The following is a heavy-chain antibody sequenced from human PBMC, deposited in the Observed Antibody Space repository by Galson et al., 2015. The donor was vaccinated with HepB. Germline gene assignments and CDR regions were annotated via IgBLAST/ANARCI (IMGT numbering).Heavy chain of an antibody. V-gene: IGHV3-23*01. CDR2: ISGTADTP. Sequence: SLRLSCAASGFTFSSYGMRWVRQAPGKGLEWVAVISGTADTPYYADSVKGRFTISRANSKNTVYLQMNSLRAEDPAVYYCAKDVDYWSGYKDYWGQGTLVTVSS. CDR1: GFTFSSYG. D-gene: IGHD3-3*01. J-gene: IGHJ4*02. CDR3: AKDVDYWSGYKDY.